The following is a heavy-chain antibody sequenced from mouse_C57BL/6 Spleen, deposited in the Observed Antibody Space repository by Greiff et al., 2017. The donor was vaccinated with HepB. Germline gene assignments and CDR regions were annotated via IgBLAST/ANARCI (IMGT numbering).Heavy chain of an antibody. CDR2: INPSNGGT. V-gene: IGHV1-53*01. Sequence: QVQLQQPGTELVKPGASVKLSCKASGYTFTSYWMHWVKQRPGQGLEWIGNINPSNGGTNYNEKFKSKATLTVDKSSSTAYMQLSSLTSEDSAVYYCARSGYYYGSSYRYFDVWGTGTTVTVSS. CDR3: ARSGYYYGSSYRYFDV. D-gene: IGHD1-1*01. J-gene: IGHJ1*03. CDR1: GYTFTSYW.